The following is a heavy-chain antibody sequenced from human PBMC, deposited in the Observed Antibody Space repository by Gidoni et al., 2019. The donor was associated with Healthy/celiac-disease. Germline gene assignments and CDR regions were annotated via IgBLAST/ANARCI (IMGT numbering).Heavy chain of an antibody. CDR3: AKDAAPRPYYYGMDV. J-gene: IGHJ6*02. CDR1: GVTFSSYA. D-gene: IGHD6-6*01. CDR2: ISGSGGST. Sequence: EVQLLESGGGLVQPGGSLRLSCAASGVTFSSYAMSWVRQAPGKGLEWVSAISGSGGSTSYADTVKGRFTISRDNSKNTLYLQMNSLRAEDTAVYYCAKDAAPRPYYYGMDVWGQGTTVTVSS. V-gene: IGHV3-23*01.